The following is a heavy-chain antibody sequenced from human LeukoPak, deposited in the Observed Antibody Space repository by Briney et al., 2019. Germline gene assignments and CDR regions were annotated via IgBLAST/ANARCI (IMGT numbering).Heavy chain of an antibody. CDR3: AREKAYYDFWSGFE. V-gene: IGHV4-34*01. Sequence: SETLSLTCAVYGGSFSGYYWSWIRQPPGKGLEWIGEINHSGSTNYNPSLKSRVTISVDTSKNQFSLKLGSVTAADTAVYYCAREKAYYDFWSGFEWGQGTLVTVSS. CDR2: INHSGST. D-gene: IGHD3-3*01. J-gene: IGHJ4*02. CDR1: GGSFSGYY.